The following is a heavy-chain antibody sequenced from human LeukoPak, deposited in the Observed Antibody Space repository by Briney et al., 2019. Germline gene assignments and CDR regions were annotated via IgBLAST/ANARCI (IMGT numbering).Heavy chain of an antibody. J-gene: IGHJ4*02. V-gene: IGHV5-51*01. CDR1: GYSFTNYW. CDR2: IHSADSNT. CDR3: ARHESSPSPDDY. Sequence: PGESLKISCKDSGYSFTNYWIGWVRQMPGKGLEWMGIIHSADSNTKYSPSFQGQVTISADKSISTAYLQWSGLKASDTAMYYCARHESSPSPDDYWGQGTLVTVSS. D-gene: IGHD2-2*01.